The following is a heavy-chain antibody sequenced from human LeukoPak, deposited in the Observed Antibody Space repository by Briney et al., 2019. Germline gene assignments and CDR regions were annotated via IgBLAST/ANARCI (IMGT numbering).Heavy chain of an antibody. CDR3: ATLSVLRYFDTTDY. Sequence: ASVKVSCKVSGYTLTELSMHSVRQAPGKGLEWMGGFESEDGETIYAQKFQGRVTMTEDTSTDTAYMELSSLRSEDTAVYYCATLSVLRYFDTTDYWGQGTLVSVSS. CDR2: FESEDGET. D-gene: IGHD3-9*01. J-gene: IGHJ4*02. V-gene: IGHV1-24*01. CDR1: GYTLTELS.